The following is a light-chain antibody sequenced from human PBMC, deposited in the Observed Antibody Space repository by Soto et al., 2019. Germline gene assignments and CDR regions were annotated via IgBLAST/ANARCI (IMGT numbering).Light chain of an antibody. J-gene: IGKJ2*01. V-gene: IGKV1-13*02. Sequence: AIQLTQSPSSLSASVGDRVTITCRASQGISSALAWYQQKPGKAPKLLIYAASSLESGVPSRFSGSGSGTDFTLTISSLHPEDFANYYYQQFNSYPSFGQGTKLEIK. CDR1: QGISSA. CDR2: AAS. CDR3: QQFNSYPS.